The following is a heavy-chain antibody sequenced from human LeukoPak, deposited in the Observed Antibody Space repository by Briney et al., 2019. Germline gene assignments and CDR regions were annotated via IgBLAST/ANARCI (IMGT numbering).Heavy chain of an antibody. J-gene: IGHJ4*02. CDR2: IYYSGST. CDR3: ARVAGIAAAATESNFDY. CDR1: GGSSSSYY. Sequence: PSETLSLTCTVSGGSSSSYYWSWIRQPPGKGLEWIGYIYYSGSTNYNPSLKSRVTISVDTSKNQFSLKLSSETAADTAVYYCARVAGIAAAATESNFDYWGQGTLVTVSS. V-gene: IGHV4-59*01. D-gene: IGHD6-13*01.